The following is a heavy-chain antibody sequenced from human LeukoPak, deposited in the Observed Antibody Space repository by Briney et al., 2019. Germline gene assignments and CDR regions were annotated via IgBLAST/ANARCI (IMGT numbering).Heavy chain of an antibody. Sequence: GGSLRLSCVASGFTFSSYAMSWVRQAPGKGLEWVSFISGSGDNTYYADSVKGRFTISRDNSKNSLYLQMNSLRAEDTAVYYCAELGITMIGGVWGKGTTVTISS. V-gene: IGHV3-23*01. J-gene: IGHJ6*04. CDR3: AELGITMIGGV. CDR2: ISGSGDNT. D-gene: IGHD3-10*02. CDR1: GFTFSSYA.